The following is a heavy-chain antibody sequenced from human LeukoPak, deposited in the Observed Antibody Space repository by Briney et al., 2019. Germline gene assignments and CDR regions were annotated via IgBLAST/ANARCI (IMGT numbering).Heavy chain of an antibody. CDR2: ISGSGGST. CDR1: GFTFSSYA. J-gene: IGHJ4*02. D-gene: IGHD4-17*01. CDR3: AKGFYGDYGELDY. Sequence: GGSLRLSCAASGFTFSSYAMSWVRQAPGKGLEWVSAISGSGGSTYYADSVKGRFTISRDNSRNTLYLQMNSLRAEDTAVYYCAKGFYGDYGELDYWGQGTLVTVSS. V-gene: IGHV3-23*01.